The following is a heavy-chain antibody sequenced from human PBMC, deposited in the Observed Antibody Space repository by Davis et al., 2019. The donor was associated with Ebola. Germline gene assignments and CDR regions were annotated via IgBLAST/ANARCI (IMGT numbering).Heavy chain of an antibody. V-gene: IGHV3-30*18. CDR2: ISYDGSNK. CDR1: GFTFSSYG. J-gene: IGHJ6*02. Sequence: PGGSLRLSCAASGFTFSSYGMHWVRQAPGKGLEWVAVISYDGSNKYYADSVKGRFTISRGNSKNTLYLQMNSLRAEDTAVYYCAKEGRTEDYYYGMDVWGQGTTVTVSS. CDR3: AKEGRTEDYYYGMDV.